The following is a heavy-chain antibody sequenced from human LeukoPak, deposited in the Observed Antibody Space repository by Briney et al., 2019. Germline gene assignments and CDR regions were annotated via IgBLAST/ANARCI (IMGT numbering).Heavy chain of an antibody. CDR2: IKPDGSEK. D-gene: IGHD5-18*01. Sequence: GGSLRLSCAASGFTFTSYWMNWVRQAPGKGLEWVANIKPDGSEKYYVDSVKGRFTISRDNAKNSLYLQMNSLRAEDTAVYYCARGQLWEYYFDYWGQGTLVTVSS. CDR1: GFTFTSYW. J-gene: IGHJ4*02. V-gene: IGHV3-7*01. CDR3: ARGQLWEYYFDY.